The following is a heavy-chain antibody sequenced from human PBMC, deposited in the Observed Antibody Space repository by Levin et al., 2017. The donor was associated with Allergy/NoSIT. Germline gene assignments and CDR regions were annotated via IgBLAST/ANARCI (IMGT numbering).Heavy chain of an antibody. D-gene: IGHD1-7*01. V-gene: IGHV3-23*01. CDR1: GLTFSNYV. CDR2: ISGSGGST. Sequence: PGESLKISCAVTGLTFSNYVMSWVRQAPGKGLEWVSSISGSGGSTYYADSVKGRFTISRDNSKNTLYLQMNSLRVEDTAVFYCAKGISGELLHEDYWGQGSLVTVSS. J-gene: IGHJ4*02. CDR3: AKGISGELLHEDY.